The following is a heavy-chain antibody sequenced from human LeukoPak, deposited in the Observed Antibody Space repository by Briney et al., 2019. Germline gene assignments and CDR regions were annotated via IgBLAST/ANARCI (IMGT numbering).Heavy chain of an antibody. J-gene: IGHJ2*01. CDR1: GGSISRGSYY. D-gene: IGHD4-17*01. V-gene: IGHV4-61*02. CDR2: IYTSGST. CDR3: ARAPRTVTPGLPWYFDL. Sequence: PSEPLSLTCTVSGGSISRGSYYWSWIRQPAGKGLEWIGGIYTSGSTNYNPSLKSRVTMSVDTSKNQFSLKLSSVTAADTAVYYCARAPRTVTPGLPWYFDLWGRGTLVTVSS.